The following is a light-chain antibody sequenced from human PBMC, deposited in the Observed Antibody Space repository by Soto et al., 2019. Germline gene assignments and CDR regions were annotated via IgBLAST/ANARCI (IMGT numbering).Light chain of an antibody. CDR1: TTYVATYDL. CDR2: EVT. J-gene: IGLJ2*01. Sequence: QSALTQPASVSGSPGQSITISCAGTTTYVATYDLVSWYQHHPGTAPKVILYEVTKRPSGVSNRFSGSKSGNTASLTISGLQPEDEADYFCCSYAGGNTFVFGGGTKLTVL. CDR3: CSYAGGNTFV. V-gene: IGLV2-23*02.